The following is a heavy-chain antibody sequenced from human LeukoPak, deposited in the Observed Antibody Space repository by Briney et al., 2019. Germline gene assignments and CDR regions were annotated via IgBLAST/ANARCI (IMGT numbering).Heavy chain of an antibody. CDR3: VRGGPYSYGYDY. V-gene: IGHV1-2*02. CDR1: GYTFTGYY. D-gene: IGHD5-18*01. J-gene: IGHJ4*02. CDR2: INPNSGGT. Sequence: GASVTVSCKASGYTFTGYYMHWVRQAPGQGLEWMGWINPNSGGTNYAQKFQGRVTMTRDTSINTAYMDLSRLRSDDRAVYHFVRGGPYSYGYDYWGEGTLVTVSS.